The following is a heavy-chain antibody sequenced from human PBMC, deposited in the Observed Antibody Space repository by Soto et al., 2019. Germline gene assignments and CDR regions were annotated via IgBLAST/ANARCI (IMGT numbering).Heavy chain of an antibody. J-gene: IGHJ4*01. CDR3: ARDFTPRDY. V-gene: IGHV1-18*01. Sequence: QVQLVQSGAEVKKPGASVKVSCKASGYTFTSYGISWVRQAPGQGLEWMGWISAYNGNTNYAQKPQARATMTTDTSTSTAYMELRSLRSQATAVYCGARDFTPRDYWGHGALVTVSS. CDR2: ISAYNGNT. CDR1: GYTFTSYG.